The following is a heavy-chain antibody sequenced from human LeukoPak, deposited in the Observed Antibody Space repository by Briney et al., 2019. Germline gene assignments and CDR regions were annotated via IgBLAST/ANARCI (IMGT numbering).Heavy chain of an antibody. V-gene: IGHV3-23*01. CDR1: GFTFSSYA. CDR3: AKEKRPDSPSVTTGYFDY. D-gene: IGHD4-17*01. CDR2: ISGSGGST. J-gene: IGHJ4*02. Sequence: GSLRLSCAASGFTFSSYAMSWVRQAPGKGLEWVSAISGSGGSTYYADSVKGRFTISRDNSKNTLYLQMNSLRAEDTAVYYCAKEKRPDSPSVTTGYFDYWGQGTLVTVSS.